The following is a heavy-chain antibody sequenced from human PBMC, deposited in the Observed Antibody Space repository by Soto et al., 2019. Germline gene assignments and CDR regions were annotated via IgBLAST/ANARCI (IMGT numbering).Heavy chain of an antibody. CDR2: IIPILGIA. D-gene: IGHD2-21*02. Sequence: QVQLVQSGAEVKKPGSSVKVSCKASGGTFSSYTISWVRQAPGQGLEWMGRIIPILGIANYAQKFQGRVTITADKSTSTAYRELSSLRSEDTAVYYCARESYGGNSPQSPDYWGQGTLVTVSS. V-gene: IGHV1-69*02. CDR1: GGTFSSYT. CDR3: ARESYGGNSPQSPDY. J-gene: IGHJ4*02.